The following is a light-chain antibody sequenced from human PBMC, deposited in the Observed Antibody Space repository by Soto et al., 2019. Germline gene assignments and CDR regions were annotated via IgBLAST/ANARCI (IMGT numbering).Light chain of an antibody. CDR2: DAS. J-gene: IGKJ1*01. Sequence: DIQMPQSPSTLSASVGDRVTITCRASQSISSWLAWYQQKPGKAPKLLIYDASSLESGVPSRFSGSGSGTEFTLTISSLQPDDFATYCCQQYNSYRTFGQGTKVEIK. CDR1: QSISSW. CDR3: QQYNSYRT. V-gene: IGKV1-5*01.